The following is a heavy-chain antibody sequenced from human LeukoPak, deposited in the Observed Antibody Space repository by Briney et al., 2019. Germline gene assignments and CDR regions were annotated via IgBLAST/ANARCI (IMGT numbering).Heavy chain of an antibody. D-gene: IGHD3-22*01. Sequence: PSETLSLTCTVSGYSISSGYYWGWIRQPPGKGLEWIGSIYHSGSTYYNPSLKSRVTISVDTSKNQFSLKLSSVTAADTAVYYCAREPLEYDSSGSDFDYWGQGTLVTVSS. CDR3: AREPLEYDSSGSDFDY. CDR1: GYSISSGYY. CDR2: IYHSGST. V-gene: IGHV4-38-2*02. J-gene: IGHJ4*02.